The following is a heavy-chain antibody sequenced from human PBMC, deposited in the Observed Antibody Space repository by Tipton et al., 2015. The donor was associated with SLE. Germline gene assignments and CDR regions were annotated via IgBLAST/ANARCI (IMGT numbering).Heavy chain of an antibody. CDR3: AKQLEGGYAFHGMDV. J-gene: IGHJ6*02. CDR2: FSWNSGSL. V-gene: IGHV3-9*01. D-gene: IGHD5-12*01. CDR1: GFTFDDYA. Sequence: SLILSCAASGFTFDDYAMHWVRQAPGKGLEWVSGFSWNSGSLGYADSVKGRFTISRDNAKNSLYLQMNSLRAEDTALYYCAKQLEGGYAFHGMDVWGQGTTVTVSS.